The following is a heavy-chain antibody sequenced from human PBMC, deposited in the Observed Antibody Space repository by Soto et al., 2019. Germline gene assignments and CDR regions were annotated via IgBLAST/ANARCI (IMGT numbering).Heavy chain of an antibody. V-gene: IGHV1-18*01. D-gene: IGHD3-9*01. CDR1: GYTFTSYG. CDR2: ISAYNGNT. Sequence: QVQLVQSGAEVKKPGASVKVSCKASGYTFTSYGISWVRQAPGQGLEWMGWISAYNGNTNYAQKLQGRVTMTTDTSTSKAYMELRSLRSDDTAVYYCARAGLRDFDWLSRNWYFDLWGRGTLVTVSS. CDR3: ARAGLRDFDWLSRNWYFDL. J-gene: IGHJ2*01.